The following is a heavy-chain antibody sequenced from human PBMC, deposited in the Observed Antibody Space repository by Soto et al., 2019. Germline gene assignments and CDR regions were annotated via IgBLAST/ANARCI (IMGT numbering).Heavy chain of an antibody. V-gene: IGHV3-30*18. D-gene: IGHD4-17*01. CDR2: ISYDGSNK. CDR1: GFTFSSYG. CDR3: AKGSRDYAEGVDYFDY. Sequence: GGSLRLSCAASGFTFSSYGMHWVRQAPGKGLEWVAVISYDGSNKYYADSVKGRFTISRDNSKNTLYLQMNSLRAEDTAVYYCAKGSRDYAEGVDYFDYWGQGTLVTVSS. J-gene: IGHJ4*02.